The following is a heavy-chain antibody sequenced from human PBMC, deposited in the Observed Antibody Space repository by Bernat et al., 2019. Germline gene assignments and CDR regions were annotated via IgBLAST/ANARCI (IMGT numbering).Heavy chain of an antibody. J-gene: IGHJ3*02. CDR3: AKVADYYDSSGYYYGDAFDI. Sequence: QVQLLESGGGVVQPGRSLRLSCAASGFTFSSYGMHWVRQAPGKGLEWVAVISYDGSNKYYADSVKGRFTISRDNSKNTLYLQMNSLRAEDTAVYYCAKVADYYDSSGYYYGDAFDIWGQGTMVTVSS. CDR1: GFTFSSYG. V-gene: IGHV3-30*18. CDR2: ISYDGSNK. D-gene: IGHD3-22*01.